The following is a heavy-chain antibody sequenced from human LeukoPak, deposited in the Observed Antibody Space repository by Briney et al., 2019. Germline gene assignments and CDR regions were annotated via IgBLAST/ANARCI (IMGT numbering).Heavy chain of an antibody. V-gene: IGHV2-5*02. CDR3: AHRRSGVPAALNFDY. CDR2: IYWDDDK. Sequence: SGPTLVNPTQTLTLTCTFSGFSLSTSGVGVGWIRQPPGKALEWLALIYWDDDKRYSPSLKSRLTITKDTSKNQVVLTMTNMDPVDTATYYRAHRRSGVPAALNFDYWGQGTLVTVSS. CDR1: GFSLSTSGVG. D-gene: IGHD2-2*01. J-gene: IGHJ4*02.